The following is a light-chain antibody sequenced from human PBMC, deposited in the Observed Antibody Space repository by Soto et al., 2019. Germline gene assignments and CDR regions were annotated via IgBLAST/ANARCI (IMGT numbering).Light chain of an antibody. Sequence: QSALTQPASVSESPGQSITISCAGTSSDVGGYNHVSWYQQHADKAPKLLIHEVSNRPSGVSNRFSGSKSGNTASLTISGLQAEDEADYYCTSYTSISTYVFGDGNKVIV. CDR1: SSDVGGYNH. CDR2: EVS. V-gene: IGLV2-14*01. CDR3: TSYTSISTYV. J-gene: IGLJ1*01.